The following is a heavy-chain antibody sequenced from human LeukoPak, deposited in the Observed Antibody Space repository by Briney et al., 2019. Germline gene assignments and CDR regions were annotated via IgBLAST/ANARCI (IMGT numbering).Heavy chain of an antibody. CDR2: ISRSGSTT. Sequence: GGSLRLSCAGSGFTFSTYSMNWVRQAPGKGLEWISSISRSGSTTYYTEPVRGRVTISRDNATSSLYMQMNSLRDEDTAVYYCARGGSGGHYFNYWGQGSLVTVSS. V-gene: IGHV3-48*02. CDR1: GFTFSTYS. J-gene: IGHJ4*02. CDR3: ARGGSGGHYFNY. D-gene: IGHD1-26*01.